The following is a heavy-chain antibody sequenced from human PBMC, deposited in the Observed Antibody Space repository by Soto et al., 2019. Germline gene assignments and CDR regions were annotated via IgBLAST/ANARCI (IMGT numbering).Heavy chain of an antibody. CDR1: GFTFSSYV. D-gene: IGHD3-3*01. CDR2: ISASGGST. V-gene: IGHV3-23*01. J-gene: IGHJ6*02. CDR3: ARGRLRFLEWLLYGMEV. Sequence: GGFLRLSCAASGFTFSSYVMSWVRQAPGKGLEWVSSISASGGSTYYADSVKGRFTISRDNSKNTLYLQMNSLRAEDTAVYYCARGRLRFLEWLLYGMEVWGQGTTVTVSS.